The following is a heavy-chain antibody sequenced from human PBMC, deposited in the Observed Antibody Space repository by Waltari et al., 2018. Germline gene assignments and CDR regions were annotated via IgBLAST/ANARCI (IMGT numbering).Heavy chain of an antibody. D-gene: IGHD3-22*01. Sequence: EVQLLESGGGLVQPGGSLRLSCAASGFTFSSYAMSWVRQAPGKGLGWVSAISGSGGSTYYADSVKGRFTISRDNSKNTLYLQMNSLRAEDTAVYYCAKDPRYDSSTHYFDYWGQGTLVTVSS. CDR2: ISGSGGST. J-gene: IGHJ4*02. V-gene: IGHV3-23*01. CDR3: AKDPRYDSSTHYFDY. CDR1: GFTFSSYA.